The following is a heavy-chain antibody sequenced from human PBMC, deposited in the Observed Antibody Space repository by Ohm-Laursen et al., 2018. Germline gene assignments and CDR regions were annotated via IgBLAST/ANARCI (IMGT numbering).Heavy chain of an antibody. Sequence: SLRLSCSASGFTFSSYVMSWVRQAPGKGLEWVALISYDGSNKYYADSVKGRFTISRDNSKNTLYLQMNSLRAEDTAVYYCAKDNVDMTTIFAFDIWGQGTMVTVSS. CDR3: AKDNVDMTTIFAFDI. CDR2: ISYDGSNK. J-gene: IGHJ3*02. V-gene: IGHV3-30*18. D-gene: IGHD5-24*01. CDR1: GFTFSSYV.